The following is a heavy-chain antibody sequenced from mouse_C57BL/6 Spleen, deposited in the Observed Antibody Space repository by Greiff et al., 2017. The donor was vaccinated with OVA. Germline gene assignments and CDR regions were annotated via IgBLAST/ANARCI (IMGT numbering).Heavy chain of an antibody. CDR3: ATTVDYYAMDY. D-gene: IGHD1-1*01. J-gene: IGHJ4*01. CDR2: IYPGDGGT. V-gene: IGHV1-82*01. Sequence: QVQLQQSGPELVKPGASVKISCKASGYAFSSSWMNWVKQRPGKGLEWIGRIYPGDGGTNYNGTFKGKATLTADKSSSTAYMQLSSLTSENSAVYFCATTVDYYAMDYWGQGTSVTVSS. CDR1: GYAFSSSW.